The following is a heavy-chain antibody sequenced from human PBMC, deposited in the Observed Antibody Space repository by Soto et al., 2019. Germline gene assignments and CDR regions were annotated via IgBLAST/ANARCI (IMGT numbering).Heavy chain of an antibody. CDR3: ASLFHCSSTSCYYYYGMDV. J-gene: IGHJ6*02. D-gene: IGHD2-2*01. CDR1: GGSISSSNYY. V-gene: IGHV4-39*01. CDR2: IYYSGST. Sequence: QLQLQESGPGLVKPSETLSLTCTVSGGSISSSNYYWGWIRQPPGKGLEWIGSIYYSGSTYYNPSLRSRVPISVDTSKNQFSLKLSSVTAADTAVYYCASLFHCSSTSCYYYYGMDVWGQGTTVTVSS.